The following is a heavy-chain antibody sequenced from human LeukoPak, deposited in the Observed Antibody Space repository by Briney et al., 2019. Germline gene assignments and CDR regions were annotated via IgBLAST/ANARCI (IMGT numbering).Heavy chain of an antibody. V-gene: IGHV4-31*03. D-gene: IGHD3-3*01. CDR2: IYDSGST. CDR3: ARAVKVRFLEWLSKFDP. J-gene: IGHJ5*02. Sequence: PSETLSLTCTVSGGSISSGGYYWSWIRQHPGKGLEWIGYIYDSGSTYYNPSLKSRVTISVDTSKNQFSLKLSSVTAADTAVYYCARAVKVRFLEWLSKFDPWGQGTLVTVSS. CDR1: GGSISSGGYY.